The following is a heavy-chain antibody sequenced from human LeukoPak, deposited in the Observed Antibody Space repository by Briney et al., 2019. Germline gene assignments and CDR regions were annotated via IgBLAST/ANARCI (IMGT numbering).Heavy chain of an antibody. J-gene: IGHJ4*02. CDR2: MSYDGSDK. D-gene: IGHD6-13*01. CDR3: AKAVGSISWSFDY. V-gene: IGHV3-30*18. CDR1: GFTFSSYG. Sequence: GRSLRLSCAASGFTFSSYGMRWVRQAPGKGLEWVALMSYDGSDKSYADSVKGRFTISRDNSKSTLYLQMDSLRGDDAAVYYCAKAVGSISWSFDYWGQGTLVTVSS.